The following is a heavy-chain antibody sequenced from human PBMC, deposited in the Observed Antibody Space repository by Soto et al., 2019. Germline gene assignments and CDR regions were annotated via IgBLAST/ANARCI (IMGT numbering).Heavy chain of an antibody. CDR3: ARHPRQLVRWIWRFDP. CDR2: IKQDGSEK. D-gene: IGHD6-13*01. J-gene: IGHJ5*02. V-gene: IGHV3-7*01. CDR1: GFTFSSYW. Sequence: GGSLRLSCAASGFTFSSYWMSWVRQAPGKGLEWVANIKQDGSEKYYVDSVKGRFTISRDNAKNSLYLQMNSLRAEDTAVYYCARHPRQLVRWIWRFDPWGQGTLVTVSS.